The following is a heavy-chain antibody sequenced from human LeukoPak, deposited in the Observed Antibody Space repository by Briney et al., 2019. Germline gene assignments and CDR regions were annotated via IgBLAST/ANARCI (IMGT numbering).Heavy chain of an antibody. CDR3: ATGAETIRLF. V-gene: IGHV4-31*03. CDR2: IYYTGNS. D-gene: IGHD5-24*01. CDR1: GGSVSSPGHY. J-gene: IGHJ4*02. Sequence: PSQTLSLTCSVSGGSVSSPGHYWSWIRQPPGKGLEWIGYIYYTGNSYFNPSLKSRVSISRDTSVNQFSLKMTSVTAADTAVYYCATGAETIRLFWGQGTLVTVSS.